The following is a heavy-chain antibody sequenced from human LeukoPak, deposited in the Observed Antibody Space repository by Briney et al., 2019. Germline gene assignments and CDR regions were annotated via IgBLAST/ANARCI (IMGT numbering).Heavy chain of an antibody. J-gene: IGHJ6*04. Sequence: PSETLSLTCAVSVGSISSSNWWSWVRQPLGQGLEWIGEIYHSGSTNYNPSLKSRVTISVDKSKNQFSLKLSSVTAADTAVYYCARDPRVDTAMVYYYYGMDVWGKGTTVTVSS. V-gene: IGHV4-4*02. CDR3: ARDPRVDTAMVYYYYGMDV. D-gene: IGHD5-18*01. CDR2: IYHSGST. CDR1: VGSISSSNW.